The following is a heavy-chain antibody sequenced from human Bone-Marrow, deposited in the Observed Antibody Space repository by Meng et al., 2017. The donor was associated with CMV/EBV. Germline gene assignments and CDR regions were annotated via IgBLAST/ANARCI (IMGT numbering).Heavy chain of an antibody. D-gene: IGHD3-3*01. CDR2: IKQDGSEK. CDR3: ARLGYYDFWSGYFSGMDV. J-gene: IGHJ6*02. V-gene: IGHV3-7*01. CDR1: GFTFSSYW. Sequence: GESLKISCAASGFTFSSYWMSWVRQAPGKGLEWVANIKQDGSEKYYVDSVKGRFTISRDNAKNSLYLQMNSLRAEDTAVYYCARLGYYDFWSGYFSGMDVWGQGPTVTVSS.